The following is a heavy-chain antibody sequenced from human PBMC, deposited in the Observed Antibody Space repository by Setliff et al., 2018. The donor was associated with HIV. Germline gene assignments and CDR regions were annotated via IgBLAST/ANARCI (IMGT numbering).Heavy chain of an antibody. V-gene: IGHV4-59*08. J-gene: IGHJ4*02. CDR3: ARQPRWLQFPRYFDY. Sequence: PGGSLRLSCAASGLIFSSYWMSWIRQPPGKGLEWIGYIYYSGSTNYNPSLKSRVTISVDTSKNQFSLKLSSVTAADTAVYYCARQPRWLQFPRYFDYWGQGTLVTVSS. CDR2: IYYSGST. D-gene: IGHD5-12*01. CDR1: GLIFSSYW.